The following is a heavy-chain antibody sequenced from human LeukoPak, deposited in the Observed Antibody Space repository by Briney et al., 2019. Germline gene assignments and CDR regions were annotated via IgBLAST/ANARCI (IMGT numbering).Heavy chain of an antibody. CDR3: ARDYSSSRLWFGELLTDY. CDR1: GFTFSSYS. Sequence: SGGSLRLSCAASGFTFSSYSMNWVRQAPGKGLEWVSSISSSSSYIYYADSVKGRFPISRDNATNSLSLQINSLRAEDTAVYYCARDYSSSRLWFGELLTDYWGQGTLVTVSS. J-gene: IGHJ4*02. V-gene: IGHV3-21*01. CDR2: ISSSSSYI. D-gene: IGHD3-10*01.